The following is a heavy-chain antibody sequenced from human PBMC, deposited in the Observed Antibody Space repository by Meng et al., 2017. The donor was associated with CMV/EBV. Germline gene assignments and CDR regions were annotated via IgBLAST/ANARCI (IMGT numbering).Heavy chain of an antibody. CDR1: GFIFSSYS. V-gene: IGHV3-21*01. CDR2: ISSSSSYI. Sequence: GESLKISCAASGFIFSSYSMNWVRQAPGKGLEWVSSISSSSSYIYYADSVKGRFTISRDNAKNSLYLQMNSLRAEDTAVYYCARAADLEWLLLNFDYWGQGTLVTVSS. J-gene: IGHJ4*02. CDR3: ARAADLEWLLLNFDY. D-gene: IGHD3-3*01.